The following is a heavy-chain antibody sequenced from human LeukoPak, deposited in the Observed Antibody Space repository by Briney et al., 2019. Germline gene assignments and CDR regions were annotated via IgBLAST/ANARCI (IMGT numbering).Heavy chain of an antibody. V-gene: IGHV1-18*01. J-gene: IGHJ4*02. CDR2: ISVYNGNT. CDR1: GYTFTSNG. Sequence: GASVKVSCKASGYTFTSNGISWVRQAPGQGLGRVGWISVYNGNTNYAQKLQGRLTLTTDTSTSTAYMELRSLRSDDTAAYYCARDNERWRPAALGYWGQGTLVTVSS. D-gene: IGHD2-2*01. CDR3: ARDNERWRPAALGY.